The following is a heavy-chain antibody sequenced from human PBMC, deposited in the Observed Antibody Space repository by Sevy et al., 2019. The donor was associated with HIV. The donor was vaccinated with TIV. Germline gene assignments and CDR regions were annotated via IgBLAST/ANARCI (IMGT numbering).Heavy chain of an antibody. Sequence: ASVKVSCKASGYTFISYAISWVRQAPGQGLEWMGWISAYNGNTNYAQTLQGRVTMTTDTSTSTAYMELRSLRSDDTAVYYCARDRGDYYDNSGYYGAFDIWGQGTMVTVSS. D-gene: IGHD3-22*01. CDR3: ARDRGDYYDNSGYYGAFDI. CDR1: GYTFISYA. V-gene: IGHV1-18*01. CDR2: ISAYNGNT. J-gene: IGHJ3*02.